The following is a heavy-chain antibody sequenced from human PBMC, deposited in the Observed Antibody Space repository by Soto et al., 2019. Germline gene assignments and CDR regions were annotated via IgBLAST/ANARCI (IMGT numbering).Heavy chain of an antibody. CDR2: IYHSGST. CDR1: SGSISSSNW. J-gene: IGHJ6*03. V-gene: IGHV4-4*02. CDR3: ARTSRGAVYAMGYYYYMDV. Sequence: SETLSLTCAVSSGSISSSNWWSWVRQPPGKGLEWIGEIYHSGSTNYNPSLKSRVTISVDKSKNQFSLKLSSVTAADTAVYYCARTSRGAVYAMGYYYYMDVWGKGTTVTVSS. D-gene: IGHD2-8*01.